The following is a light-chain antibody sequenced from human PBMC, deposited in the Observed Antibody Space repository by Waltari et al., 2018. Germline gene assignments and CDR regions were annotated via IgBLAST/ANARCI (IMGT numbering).Light chain of an antibody. CDR3: CSFASRIGV. J-gene: IGLJ2*01. V-gene: IGLV2-23*02. Sequence: QSALTPPASVSGPPGQSITISCPGTSSDVGSYNFVSWYQQHPGKAPKLIIFEVTKRPSGVSNRFSGSKSGNTASLTISGLQADDEADYYCCSFASRIGVFGGGTKVTVL. CDR2: EVT. CDR1: SSDVGSYNF.